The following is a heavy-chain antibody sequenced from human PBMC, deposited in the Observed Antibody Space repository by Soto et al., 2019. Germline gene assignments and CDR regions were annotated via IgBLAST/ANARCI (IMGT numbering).Heavy chain of an antibody. V-gene: IGHV1-8*02. J-gene: IGHJ2*01. D-gene: IGHD3-22*01. CDR3: ARARSSTMIVVTNHWYFDL. CDR1: GGTFSSYA. CDR2: MNPNSGNT. Sequence: EASVKVSCKASGGTFSSYAISWVRQAPGQGLEWMGWMNPNSGNTGYAQKFQGRVTMTRNTSISTAYMELSSLRVEDTAVYFCARARSSTMIVVTNHWYFDLWGRGTLVTVSS.